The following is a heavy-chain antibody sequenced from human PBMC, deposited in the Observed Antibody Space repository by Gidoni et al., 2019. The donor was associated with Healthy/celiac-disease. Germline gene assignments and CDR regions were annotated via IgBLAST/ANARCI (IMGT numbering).Heavy chain of an antibody. CDR1: GFTFSSYA. J-gene: IGHJ4*02. D-gene: IGHD3-22*01. Sequence: EVQLLESGGGLVQPGGSLRLSCAASGFTFSSYAMSWVRQAPGKGLEWVSACSGSGGSTYYADSVKGRFTISRDNSKNTLYLQMNSLRAEDTAVYYCAKDGGSSLPGYYYDSSGYYFDYWGQGTLVTVSS. V-gene: IGHV3-23*01. CDR3: AKDGGSSLPGYYYDSSGYYFDY. CDR2: CSGSGGST.